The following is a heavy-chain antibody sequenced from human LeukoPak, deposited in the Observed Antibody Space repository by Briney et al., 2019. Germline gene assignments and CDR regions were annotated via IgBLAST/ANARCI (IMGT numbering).Heavy chain of an antibody. CDR2: VYTGVST. CDR1: GRSISGVTYY. D-gene: IGHD6-19*01. J-gene: IGHJ4*02. Sequence: PSQTLSLTCSVSGRSISGVTYYWNWIRQPAGKRLEWIGRVYTGVSTTYNPSLEGRVTISVDPSKNHFSLKLTSVTAADTAIYYCARTEVTMAGTFHWGPGTLVTVSS. V-gene: IGHV4-61*02. CDR3: ARTEVTMAGTFH.